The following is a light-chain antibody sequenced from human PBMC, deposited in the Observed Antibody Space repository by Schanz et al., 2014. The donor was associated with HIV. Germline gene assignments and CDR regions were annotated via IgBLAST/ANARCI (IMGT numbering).Light chain of an antibody. CDR2: AAS. J-gene: IGKJ2*01. CDR1: QGINNY. CDR3: QQSYATSYT. V-gene: IGKV1-17*03. Sequence: DIQMTQSPSAMSASVGDRVTITCRASQGINNYLAWFQQKPGKVPQRLIYAASSLQSGVPSRFSGSGSGTEFTLTISSLQPEDFATYYCQQSYATSYTFGQGTKLEI.